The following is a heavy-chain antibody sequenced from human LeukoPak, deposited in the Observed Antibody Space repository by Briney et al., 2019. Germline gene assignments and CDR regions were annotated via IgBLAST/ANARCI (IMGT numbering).Heavy chain of an antibody. V-gene: IGHV4-61*01. CDR1: GGSVSSSSYY. CDR2: IYYSGST. D-gene: IGHD3-16*02. Sequence: SETLSLTCTVSGGSVSSSSYYWSWIRQPPGKGLEWIGYIYYSGSTNYNPSLKSRVTISVDTSKNQFSLKLSSVTAADTAVYYCARVKPDYDYVWGSYRYTVDYWGQGTLVTVSS. CDR3: ARVKPDYDYVWGSYRYTVDY. J-gene: IGHJ4*02.